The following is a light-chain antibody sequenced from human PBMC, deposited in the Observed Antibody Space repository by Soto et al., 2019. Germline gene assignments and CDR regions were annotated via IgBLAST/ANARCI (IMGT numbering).Light chain of an antibody. V-gene: IGLV2-8*01. CDR3: ASYAGSNNLGV. CDR2: EVT. J-gene: IGLJ1*01. CDR1: RSDVGGYNY. Sequence: QSALTQPPSASGSPGQSVTISCTGTRSDVGGYNYVSWYQQHAGRAPKPIIFEVTKRPSGVPDRFSGSKSGNTASLTVSGLQADDEADYYCASYAGSNNLGVFGTGTKVTVL.